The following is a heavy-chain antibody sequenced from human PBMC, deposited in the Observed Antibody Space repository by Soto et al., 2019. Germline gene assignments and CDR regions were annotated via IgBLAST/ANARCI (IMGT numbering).Heavy chain of an antibody. CDR1: GFTFSSYW. CDR2: IKQDGSEK. CDR3: ASGPSYYDFWSGYRKDYGMDV. Sequence: PRGSLRLSCAASGFTFSSYWMSWVRQAPGKGLEWVANIKQDGSEKYYVDSVKGRFTISRDNAKNSLYLQTNSLRAEDTAVYYCASGPSYYDFWSGYRKDYGMDVWGQGTTVTVSS. V-gene: IGHV3-7*03. J-gene: IGHJ6*02. D-gene: IGHD3-3*01.